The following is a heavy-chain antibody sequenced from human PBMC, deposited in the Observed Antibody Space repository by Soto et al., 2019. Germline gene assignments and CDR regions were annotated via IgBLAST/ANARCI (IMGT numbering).Heavy chain of an antibody. V-gene: IGHV1-8*01. CDR3: AWIPIRRPFLKRYCSGGSCYPPDY. J-gene: IGHJ4*02. D-gene: IGHD2-15*01. CDR2: MNPNSGNT. CDR1: GYTFTSYD. Sequence: QVQLVQSGAEVKKPGASVKVSCKASGYTFTSYDINWVRQATGQGLEWMGWMNPNSGNTGYAQKFQGRVTMTRNTSISTAYSELSSLGSEDMAVYYGAWIPIRRPFLKRYCSGGSCYPPDYWGQGTLVPVSS.